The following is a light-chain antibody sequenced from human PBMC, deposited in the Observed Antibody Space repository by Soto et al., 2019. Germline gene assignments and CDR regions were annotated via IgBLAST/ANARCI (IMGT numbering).Light chain of an antibody. J-gene: IGKJ1*01. V-gene: IGKV3-15*01. Sequence: EIVMTQSPATLSVSPGERATLSCRASQSVSSNLAWYQQKPGQAPRLLIYGASTRATGIPDRFSGSGSGTEFTLTISSLQSEDFAVYYCQQDNNWPPWTFGQGTKVEI. CDR3: QQDNNWPPWT. CDR1: QSVSSN. CDR2: GAS.